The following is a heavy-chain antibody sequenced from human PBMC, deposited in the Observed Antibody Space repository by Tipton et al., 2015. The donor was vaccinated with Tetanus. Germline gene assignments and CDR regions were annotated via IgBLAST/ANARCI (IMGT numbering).Heavy chain of an antibody. CDR2: ISYDGSNK. V-gene: IGHV3-30*18. Sequence: SLRLSCAASGFTFSSYGMHWVRQAPGKGLEWVAVISYDGSNKYYADSVKGRFTISRDNSKNTLYLQMNSLRAEDTALYYCAKEAFTMVRGTPNAFDYWGQGTLVTVSS. CDR1: GFTFSSYG. J-gene: IGHJ4*02. CDR3: AKEAFTMVRGTPNAFDY. D-gene: IGHD3-10*01.